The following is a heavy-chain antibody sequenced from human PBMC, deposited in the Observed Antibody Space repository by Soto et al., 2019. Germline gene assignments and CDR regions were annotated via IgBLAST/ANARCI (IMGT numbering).Heavy chain of an antibody. CDR3: ARPSGLRIGYSSSWFSHLSFDY. D-gene: IGHD6-13*01. CDR2: IYPGDSDT. V-gene: IGHV5-51*01. CDR1: GYSFTSYW. Sequence: KPPGESLKISCKGSGYSFTSYWIGWVRQMPGKGLEWMGIIYPGDSDTRYSPSFQGQVTISADKSISTAYLQWSSLKASDTAMYYCARPSGLRIGYSSSWFSHLSFDYWGQGTLVTVSS. J-gene: IGHJ4*02.